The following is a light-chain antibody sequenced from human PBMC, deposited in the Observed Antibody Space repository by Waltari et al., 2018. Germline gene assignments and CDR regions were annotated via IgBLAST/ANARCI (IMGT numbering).Light chain of an antibody. J-gene: IGKJ4*01. CDR3: QQTYTAPLS. CDR1: QNIKNY. CDR2: TAS. V-gene: IGKV1-39*01. Sequence: DIQVTQSPSSLSASVGDRVTIPCRASQNIKNYLSWYQQKEGQAPKLFIYTASTLHSGVPLRFSGSGSGTDFTLVISSLQPEDFATYYCQQTYTAPLSFGAGTKVEMK.